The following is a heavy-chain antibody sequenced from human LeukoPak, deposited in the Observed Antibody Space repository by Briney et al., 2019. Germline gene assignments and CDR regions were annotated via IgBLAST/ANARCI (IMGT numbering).Heavy chain of an antibody. J-gene: IGHJ4*02. CDR2: IYYSGST. CDR3: ARHAMRTYDSSGYYLY. CDR1: GGSISSYY. V-gene: IGHV4-59*05. Sequence: SETLSLTCTVSGGSISSYYWSWIRQPPGKGLEWIGSIYYSGSTYYNPSLKSRVTISVDTSKNQFSLKLSSVTAADTAVYYCARHAMRTYDSSGYYLYWGQGTLVTVSS. D-gene: IGHD3-22*01.